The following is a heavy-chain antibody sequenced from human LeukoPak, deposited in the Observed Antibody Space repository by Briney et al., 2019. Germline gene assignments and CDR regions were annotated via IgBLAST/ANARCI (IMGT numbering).Heavy chain of an antibody. CDR1: GGSISSYY. D-gene: IGHD3-10*01. V-gene: IGHV4-59*01. CDR3: ARGGSGISNAFDI. J-gene: IGHJ3*02. CDR2: LYYSGST. Sequence: SETLSLTCSVSGGSISSYYWSWIRQPPGKGLEWIGYLYYSGSTNSNPSLKSRVTMSVDTSKNQFSLKLRTVTAADTAVYYCARGGSGISNAFDIWGQGTMVTVSS.